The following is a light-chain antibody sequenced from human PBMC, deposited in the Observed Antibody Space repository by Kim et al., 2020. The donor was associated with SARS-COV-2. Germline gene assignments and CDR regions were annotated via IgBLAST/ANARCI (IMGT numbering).Light chain of an antibody. J-gene: IGLJ3*02. Sequence: QSALTQPRSVSGSPGQSVTISCTGTSSDVGGYNYVSWYQQHPDKTPKLMIYDVTKRPSGVSNRFSGSKSGNTASLTISGLQADDEADYYCSSYTSSKTWVFGGGTKLTVL. CDR2: DVT. V-gene: IGLV2-11*01. CDR3: SSYTSSKTWV. CDR1: SSDVGGYNY.